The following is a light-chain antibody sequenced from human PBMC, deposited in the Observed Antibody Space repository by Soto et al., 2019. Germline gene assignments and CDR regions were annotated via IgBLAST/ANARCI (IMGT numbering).Light chain of an antibody. J-gene: IGKJ5*01. CDR3: QQYGSSPLT. V-gene: IGKV3D-20*01. CDR2: DAS. Sequence: VMTQSPDTLSASPGERATLSCRASQSVSSSYLAWYQQKPGLAPRLLIYDASSRATGIPDRFSGSGSGTDFTLTISRLEPEDFAVYYCQQYGSSPLTFGRGTRLEIK. CDR1: QSVSSSY.